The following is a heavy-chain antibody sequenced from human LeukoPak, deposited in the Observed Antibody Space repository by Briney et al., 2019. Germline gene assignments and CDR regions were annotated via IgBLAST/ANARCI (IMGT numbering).Heavy chain of an antibody. CDR2: IYYSEST. CDR3: ARGQSHYYDSSGYPDYFDY. Sequence: KPSETLSLTCTVSGGSISSYYWSWIRQPPGKGLEWIGYIYYSESTNYNPSLKSRVTISVDTSKNQFSLKLSSVTAAGTGVDYCARGQSHYYDSSGYPDYFDYWGQGTLVTVSS. V-gene: IGHV4-59*01. D-gene: IGHD3-22*01. CDR1: GGSISSYY. J-gene: IGHJ4*02.